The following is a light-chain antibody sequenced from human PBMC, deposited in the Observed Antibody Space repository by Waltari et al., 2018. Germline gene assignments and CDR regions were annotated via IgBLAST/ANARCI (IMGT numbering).Light chain of an antibody. CDR2: EVS. CDR1: SIDVGVYNY. CDR3: SSYTTGSAWV. J-gene: IGLJ3*02. V-gene: IGLV2-14*01. Sequence: QSALTQPASVSGSPGQSITISCTGTSIDVGVYNYVSWYQQHPGKAPKLMIYEVSNRPSGVSKRFSGSKSGNTASLTIAGLQAEDESDYYCSSYTTGSAWVFGGGTKLTVL.